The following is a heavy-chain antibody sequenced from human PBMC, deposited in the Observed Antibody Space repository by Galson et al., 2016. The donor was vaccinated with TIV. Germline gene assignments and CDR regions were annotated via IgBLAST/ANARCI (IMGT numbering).Heavy chain of an antibody. D-gene: IGHD6-19*01. CDR2: INTDTGHP. V-gene: IGHV7-4-1*02. CDR3: AREKAGPGY. Sequence: SVKVSCKASGYTFRNYAMNWMRQAPGQGFEWMGWINTDTGHPTYAQGFTGRFVFSLDTSVNTAYLETTSLRTEDTAVCYCAREKAGPGYWGQGTLITVSS. CDR1: GYTFRNYA. J-gene: IGHJ4*02.